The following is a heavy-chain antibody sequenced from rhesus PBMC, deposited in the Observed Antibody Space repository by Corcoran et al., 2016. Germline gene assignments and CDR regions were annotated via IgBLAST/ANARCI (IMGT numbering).Heavy chain of an antibody. Sequence: EVQLVESGGGLVQPGGSLRLSCTGSGFTFSSYYMYWVIQAPGKGLEVVSVKNTEGGSKWYTDSVKGLLTISKKNAKNTLYLQMDSLRAEDTAVYYCAKGGYSYGVWGPGVLVTVSS. D-gene: IGHD5-24*01. CDR2: KNTEGGSK. CDR3: AKGGYSYGV. J-gene: IGHJ5-1*01. V-gene: IGHV3-8*01. CDR1: GFTFSSYY.